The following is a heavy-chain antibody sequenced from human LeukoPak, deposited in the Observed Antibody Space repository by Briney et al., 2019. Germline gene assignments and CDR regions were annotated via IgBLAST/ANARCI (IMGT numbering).Heavy chain of an antibody. CDR3: ARRERRGYTYGRGTLDI. D-gene: IGHD5-18*01. CDR1: GLTFYSYG. Sequence: GGSLRLSCAASGLTFYSYGMSWVRQAPGKGLEWVSLLHSGGSTYYADSVKGRFTISRDNSKNTLYLQMNSLRAEDTAVYYCARRERRGYTYGRGTLDIWGQGTMVTVSS. CDR2: LHSGGST. J-gene: IGHJ3*02. V-gene: IGHV3-66*01.